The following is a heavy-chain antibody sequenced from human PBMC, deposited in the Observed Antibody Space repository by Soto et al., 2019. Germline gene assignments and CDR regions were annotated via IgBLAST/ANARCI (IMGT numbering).Heavy chain of an antibody. CDR1: GGSISSSSYY. D-gene: IGHD3-9*01. V-gene: IGHV4-39*01. J-gene: IGHJ6*02. CDR2: IYYSGST. CDR3: ARELRYFDWLFYYGMDV. Sequence: SETLSLTCTVSGGSISSSSYYWGWIRQPPGKGLEWIGSIYYSGSTYYNPSLKSRVTISVDTSKNQFSLKLSSVTAADTAVYYCARELRYFDWLFYYGMDVWGQGTTVTVSS.